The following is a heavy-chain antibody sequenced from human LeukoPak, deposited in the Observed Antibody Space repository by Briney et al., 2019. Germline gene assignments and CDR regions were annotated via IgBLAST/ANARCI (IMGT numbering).Heavy chain of an antibody. CDR3: ARSHGWSNYDIFREPRYYFDY. CDR2: INHSGST. Sequence: SETLSLTCAVYGGSFSGYYWSWIRQPPGKGLEWIGEINHSGSTNYNPPLKSRVTISVDTSKNQFSLKLSSVTAADTAVYYCARSHGWSNYDIFREPRYYFDYWGQGTLVTVSS. J-gene: IGHJ4*02. D-gene: IGHD3-9*01. CDR1: GGSFSGYY. V-gene: IGHV4-34*01.